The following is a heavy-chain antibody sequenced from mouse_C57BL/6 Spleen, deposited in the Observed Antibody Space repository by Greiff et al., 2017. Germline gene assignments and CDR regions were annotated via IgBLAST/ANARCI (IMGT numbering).Heavy chain of an antibody. CDR3: AMRITTGDYFDY. CDR1: GFNIKNTY. V-gene: IGHV14-3*01. CDR2: IDPAIGNT. Sequence: EVQLVESVAELVRPGASVKLSCTASGFNIKNTYMHWVKQRPEQGLEWIGRIDPAIGNTKYAPKFQGKATITADTSSNTAYLQLSSLTSENTSIYYCAMRITTGDYFDYWGQGTTLTVSS. J-gene: IGHJ2*01. D-gene: IGHD1-1*01.